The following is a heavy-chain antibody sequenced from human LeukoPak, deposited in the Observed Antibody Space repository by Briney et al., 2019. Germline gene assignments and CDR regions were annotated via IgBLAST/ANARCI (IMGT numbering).Heavy chain of an antibody. CDR3: ARDSGYDAPDYYYGMDV. Sequence: ASVKVSCKASGYTFTSYDINWVRQATGQGLEWMGWMNPNSGNTGYAQKFQGRVTMTRNTSISTAYMELSSLRSEDTAVYYCARDSGYDAPDYYYGMDVWGQGTTVTVSS. CDR2: MNPNSGNT. CDR1: GYTFTSYD. D-gene: IGHD5-12*01. J-gene: IGHJ6*02. V-gene: IGHV1-8*01.